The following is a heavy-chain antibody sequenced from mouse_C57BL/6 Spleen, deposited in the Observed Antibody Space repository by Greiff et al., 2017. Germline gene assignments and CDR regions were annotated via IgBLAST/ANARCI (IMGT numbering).Heavy chain of an antibody. CDR1: GYTFTSYG. CDR3: ARSNYDYAYAMDY. CDR2: IYPRSGNT. D-gene: IGHD2-4*01. J-gene: IGHJ4*01. Sequence: VQLQESGAELARPGASVKLSCKASGYTFTSYGISWVKQRTGQGLEWIGEIYPRSGNTYYNEKFKGKATLTADKSSSTAYMELRSLTSEDSAVYFCARSNYDYAYAMDYWGQGTSVTVSS. V-gene: IGHV1-81*01.